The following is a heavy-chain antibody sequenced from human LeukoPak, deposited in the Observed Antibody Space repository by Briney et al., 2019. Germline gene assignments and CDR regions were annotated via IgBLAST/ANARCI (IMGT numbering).Heavy chain of an antibody. CDR1: GFSISSYG. CDR3: AQGYSSGWFPN. J-gene: IGHJ4*02. D-gene: IGHD6-19*01. CDR2: ISVDGDTT. Sequence: GGSLRLSCAVSGFSISSYGMSWVRQPPGKGLEWISAISVDGDTTYYADSVKGRFIISRDNSENTLYLQMNSLRTEDTAVYYCAQGYSSGWFPNWGQGSLVSVSS. V-gene: IGHV3-23*01.